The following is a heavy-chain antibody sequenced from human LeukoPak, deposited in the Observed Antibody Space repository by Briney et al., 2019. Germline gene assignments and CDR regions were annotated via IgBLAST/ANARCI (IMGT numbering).Heavy chain of an antibody. V-gene: IGHV3-23*01. CDR1: GFTFSSYA. J-gene: IGHJ4*02. CDR3: AKGTSSSCYSAPNY. D-gene: IGHD2-15*01. Sequence: GGSLRLSCAASGFTFSSYAMSWVRQAPGKGLEWVSAISGSGGSTYYADSVKGRFTISRDNSKNTLSLQLNSLRAEDTAVYYCAKGTSSSCYSAPNYWGQGTLVTVSS. CDR2: ISGSGGST.